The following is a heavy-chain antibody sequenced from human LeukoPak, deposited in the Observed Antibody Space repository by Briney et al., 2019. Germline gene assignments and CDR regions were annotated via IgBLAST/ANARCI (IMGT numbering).Heavy chain of an antibody. Sequence: GRSLRLSRAASGFTFSSYWMHWVRQAPGKGLVWVSRINSDGSSTTYADSVKGRFTISRDNAKNTLYLQMNSLRAEDTAVYYCARVEPIRLLVDYWGQGTLVTVSS. D-gene: IGHD3-3*01. J-gene: IGHJ4*02. CDR1: GFTFSSYW. CDR3: ARVEPIRLLVDY. CDR2: INSDGSST. V-gene: IGHV3-74*01.